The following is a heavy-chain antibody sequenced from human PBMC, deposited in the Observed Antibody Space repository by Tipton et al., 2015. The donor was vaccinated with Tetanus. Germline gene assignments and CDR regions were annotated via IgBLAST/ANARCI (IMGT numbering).Heavy chain of an antibody. CDR2: IYTGGAT. V-gene: IGHV3-53*01. CDR3: ARDTILIAARSYYGMDV. CDR1: GFTVSSNY. D-gene: IGHD6-6*01. Sequence: SLRLSCAASGFTVSSNYMSWVRQAPGKGLEWVSLIYTGGATYYADSVKGRFTISRDNSKNTLYLQMTSLRVEDTAVYYCARDTILIAARSYYGMDVWGQGTAVTVSS. J-gene: IGHJ6*02.